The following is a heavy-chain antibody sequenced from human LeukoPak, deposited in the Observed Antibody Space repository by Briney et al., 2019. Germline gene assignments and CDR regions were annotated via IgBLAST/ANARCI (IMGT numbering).Heavy chain of an antibody. CDR1: GFTFSNAW. CDR3: ANLGAAAGNFDY. Sequence: GGSLRLSCAASGFTFSNAWMSWVRQAPGKGLEWVGHFKSKTDGGTTDYAAPVKGRFTISRDDSKNTLYLQMNSLRAEDTAVYYCANLGAAAGNFDYWGQGTLVTVSS. V-gene: IGHV3-15*01. J-gene: IGHJ4*02. CDR2: FKSKTDGGTT. D-gene: IGHD6-13*01.